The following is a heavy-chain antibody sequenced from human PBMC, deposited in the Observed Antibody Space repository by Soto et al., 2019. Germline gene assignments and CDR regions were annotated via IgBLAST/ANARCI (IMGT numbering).Heavy chain of an antibody. D-gene: IGHD4-17*01. CDR3: ARRVGDYGAFDI. V-gene: IGHV3-7*03. Sequence: EVQLVESGGGLVQPGGSLRLSCAVSGFTFSSYWMSWVRQAPGKGLEWVANIKQDGSEKYYVDSVKGRFTISRDNAKNSLYLQMNSLRAEDTAVYYCARRVGDYGAFDIWGQGTMVTVSS. CDR1: GFTFSSYW. J-gene: IGHJ3*02. CDR2: IKQDGSEK.